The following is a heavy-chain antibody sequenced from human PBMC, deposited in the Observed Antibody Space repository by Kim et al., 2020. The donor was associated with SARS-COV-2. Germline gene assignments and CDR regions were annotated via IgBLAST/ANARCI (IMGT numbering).Heavy chain of an antibody. CDR3: ARVLSGSGSYYNGGGIFGDY. CDR2: IYYSGST. D-gene: IGHD3-10*01. J-gene: IGHJ4*02. V-gene: IGHV4-31*03. CDR1: GGSISSGGYY. Sequence: SETLSLTCTVSGGSISSGGYYWSWIRQHPGKGLEWIGYIYYSGSTYYNPSLKSRVTISVDTSKNQFSLKLSSVTAADTAVYYCARVLSGSGSYYNGGGIFGDYWGQGTLVTVSS.